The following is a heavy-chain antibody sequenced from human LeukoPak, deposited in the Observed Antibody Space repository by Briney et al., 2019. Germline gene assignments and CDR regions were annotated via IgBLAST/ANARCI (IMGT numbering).Heavy chain of an antibody. CDR3: AKDGVAS. CDR2: ISYDGSNK. J-gene: IGHJ4*02. D-gene: IGHD3-3*01. V-gene: IGHV3-30*18. CDR1: GFTFSSYG. Sequence: GRSLRLSCAASGFTFSSYGMHWVRQAPGKGLEWVAVISYDGSNKYYADSVKGRFTISRDNSKNTLYLQMNSLRAEDTAVYYCAKDGVASWGQGTLVTVSS.